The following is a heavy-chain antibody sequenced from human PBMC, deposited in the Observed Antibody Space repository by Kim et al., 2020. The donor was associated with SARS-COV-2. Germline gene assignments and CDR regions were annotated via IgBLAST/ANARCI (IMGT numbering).Heavy chain of an antibody. J-gene: IGHJ5*02. CDR2: IYYSGST. CDR3: ARGIIAAAGRGWFDP. D-gene: IGHD6-13*01. CDR1: GGSISSYY. Sequence: SETLSLICTVSGGSISSYYWSWIRQPPGKGLEWIGYIYYSGSTNYNPSLKSRVTISVDTSKNQFSLKLSSVTAADTAVYYCARGIIAAAGRGWFDPWGQGTLVTVSS. V-gene: IGHV4-59*01.